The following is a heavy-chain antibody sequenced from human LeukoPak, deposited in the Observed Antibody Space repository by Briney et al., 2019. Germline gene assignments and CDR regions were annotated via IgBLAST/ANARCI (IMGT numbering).Heavy chain of an antibody. J-gene: IGHJ4*02. CDR3: TTSGWYKEGYFDY. CDR1: GFTFSSYS. CDR2: ISSSSSYI. Sequence: PGGSLRLSCAASGFTFSSYSMNWVRQAPGKGLEWVSSISSSSSYIYYADSVKGRFTISRDNAKNSLYLQMNSLRAEDTAVYYCTTSGWYKEGYFDYWGQGTLVTVSS. D-gene: IGHD6-19*01. V-gene: IGHV3-21*01.